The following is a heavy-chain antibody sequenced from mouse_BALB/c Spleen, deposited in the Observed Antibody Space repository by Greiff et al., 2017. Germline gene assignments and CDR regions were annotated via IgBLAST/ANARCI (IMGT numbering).Heavy chain of an antibody. V-gene: IGHV7-3*02. CDR2: IRNKANGYTT. CDR1: GFTFTAYY. CDR3: ARGIYDGYNGGAMDY. D-gene: IGHD2-3*01. Sequence: EVKLVESGGGLVQPGGSLRLSCATSGFTFTAYYMSWVRQPPGKALEWLGFIRNKANGYTTEYSASVKGRFTISRANSQSILYLQMNTLRAEDSATYYCARGIYDGYNGGAMDYWGQGTTVTVSS. J-gene: IGHJ4*01.